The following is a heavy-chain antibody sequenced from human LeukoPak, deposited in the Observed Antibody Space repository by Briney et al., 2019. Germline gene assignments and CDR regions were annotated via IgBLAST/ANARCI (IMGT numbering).Heavy chain of an antibody. J-gene: IGHJ4*02. CDR3: ARVGFAPVDY. D-gene: IGHD3-10*01. Sequence: SETLSLTCNVSGASISSGGYYWSWSRQHPGKGLEWIGYIYYSGSTYYNPSLKSRVTISVDISKNQFSLRLSSVSAADTAVYYCARVGFAPVDYWGQGTLVTVSS. V-gene: IGHV4-31*03. CDR1: GASISSGGYY. CDR2: IYYSGST.